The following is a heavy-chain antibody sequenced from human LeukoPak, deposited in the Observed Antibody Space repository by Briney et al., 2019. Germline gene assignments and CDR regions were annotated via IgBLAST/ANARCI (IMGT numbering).Heavy chain of an antibody. CDR1: GFTFSSYE. J-gene: IGHJ4*02. Sequence: GGSLRLSCAASGFTFSSYEMNWVRQAPGKGLEWVSYISSSGSTIYYADSVKGRFTISRDNAKNSLYLQMNSLRAEDTAVYYCAKDHGSGSQYNSLLDYWGQGTLVTVSS. CDR2: ISSSGSTI. CDR3: AKDHGSGSQYNSLLDY. V-gene: IGHV3-48*03. D-gene: IGHD3-10*01.